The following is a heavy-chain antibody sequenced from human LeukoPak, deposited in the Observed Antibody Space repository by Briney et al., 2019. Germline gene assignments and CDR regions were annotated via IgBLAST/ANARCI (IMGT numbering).Heavy chain of an antibody. Sequence: PGGSLRLSCAASGFTFSSYAMSWVRQAPGKGLEWVSAISGSGGSTYYADSVKGRFTISRDNSKNTLYLQMNSLRAEDTAVYYCAKDFPVVRQWLVGRDYWGQGTLVTVSS. CDR3: AKDFPVVRQWLVGRDY. D-gene: IGHD6-19*01. CDR2: ISGSGGST. J-gene: IGHJ4*02. CDR1: GFTFSSYA. V-gene: IGHV3-23*01.